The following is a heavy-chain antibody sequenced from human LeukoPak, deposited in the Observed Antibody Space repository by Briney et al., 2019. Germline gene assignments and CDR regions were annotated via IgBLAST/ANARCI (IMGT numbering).Heavy chain of an antibody. J-gene: IGHJ6*03. CDR1: GFTFSNYN. CDR3: ARDDRIQLWFYYYMDV. D-gene: IGHD5-18*01. CDR2: ISTTSTTI. V-gene: IGHV3-48*01. Sequence: PGGSLRLSCTASGFTFSNYNMNWVRQAPGKGLQWLAYISTTSTTIYYADSVKGRFTISRDNAKNSLYLQMNSLRAEDTAVYYCARDDRIQLWFYYYMDVWGKGTTVTVSS.